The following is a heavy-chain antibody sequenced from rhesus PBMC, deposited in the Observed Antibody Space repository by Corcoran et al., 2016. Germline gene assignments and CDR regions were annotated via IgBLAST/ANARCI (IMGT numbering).Heavy chain of an antibody. V-gene: IGHV4-76*01. CDR2: NNCKNGRT. D-gene: IGHD2-39*02. J-gene: IGHJ6*01. CDR3: ARAGRRCSGGVCYTLYGVDS. CDR1: GGSISSGYD. Sequence: QVQLQESGPGVVKPSETLSLTCAVSGGSISSGYDWRLIRQPPGKGLEWIGENNCKNGRTNDNPALKNRVTMSKDASKNQFALKLSAVTAADTAVYYCARAGRRCSGGVCYTLYGVDSWGQGVVVTVSS.